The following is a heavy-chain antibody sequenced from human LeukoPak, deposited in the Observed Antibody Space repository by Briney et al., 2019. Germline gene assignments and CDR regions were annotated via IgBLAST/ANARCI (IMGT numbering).Heavy chain of an antibody. D-gene: IGHD3-10*01. CDR3: ASGYGSGSYFYVYYFDY. CDR2: INHSGST. CDR1: GGSFSGYY. V-gene: IGHV4-34*01. J-gene: IGHJ4*02. Sequence: PSETLSLTCAVYGGSFSGYYWGWIRQPPGKGLEWIGEINHSGSTNYNPSLKSRVTISVDTSKNQFSLKLSSVTAADTAVYYCASGYGSGSYFYVYYFDYWGQGTLVTVSS.